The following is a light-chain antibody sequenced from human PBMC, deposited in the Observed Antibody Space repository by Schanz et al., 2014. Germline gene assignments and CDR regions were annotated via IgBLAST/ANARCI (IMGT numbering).Light chain of an antibody. CDR1: SSDVGSYNL. CDR2: EGS. J-gene: IGLJ2*01. Sequence: QSALTQPASVSGSPGQSITISCTGTSSDVGSYNLVSWYQQHPVKAPKLMIYEGSKRPSGVSNRFSGSKSGNTASLTISGLQSDDEAVYHCSSYAGSSSLLFGGGTKLTVL. CDR3: SSYAGSSSLL. V-gene: IGLV2-23*01.